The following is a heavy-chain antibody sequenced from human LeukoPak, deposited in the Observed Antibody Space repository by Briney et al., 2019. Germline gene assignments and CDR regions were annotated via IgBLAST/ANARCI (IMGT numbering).Heavy chain of an antibody. V-gene: IGHV1-2*02. D-gene: IGHD6-13*01. CDR1: GYTFTGYY. CDR3: ARDAGSSSWYPTSPAYYYGMDV. CDR2: INPNSGGT. J-gene: IGHJ6*02. Sequence: ASVKVSCKASGYTFTGYYMHWVRQAPGQGLEWMGWINPNSGGTNYAQKFQGRVTMTRDTSISTAYTELSRLRSHDTAVYYCARDAGSSSWYPTSPAYYYGMDVWGQGTTVTVSS.